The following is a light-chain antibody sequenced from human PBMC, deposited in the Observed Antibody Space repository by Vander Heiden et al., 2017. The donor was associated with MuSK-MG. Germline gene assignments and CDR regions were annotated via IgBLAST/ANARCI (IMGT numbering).Light chain of an antibody. Sequence: QSALTQPASVSGSPGQSITISCTGTSSDVGGYNYVSWYQQRPGKAPKLMIYDVSNRPSGVSNRFSGSKSGNTASLTISGLQADDEADYYCSSYTSSSTLDVFGTGTKVTVL. CDR2: DVS. CDR1: SSDVGGYNY. CDR3: SSYTSSSTLDV. V-gene: IGLV2-14*03. J-gene: IGLJ1*01.